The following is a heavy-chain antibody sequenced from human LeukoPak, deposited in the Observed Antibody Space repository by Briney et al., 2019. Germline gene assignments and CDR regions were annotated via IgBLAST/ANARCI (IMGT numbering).Heavy chain of an antibody. CDR2: ISGSGGST. CDR1: GFTFSSYA. Sequence: PGASLRLSCAASGFTFSSYAMSWVRQAPGKGLEWVLAISGSGGSTYYADSVKGRFTISRDNSKNTLYLQMNSLRAEDTAVYYCAKDAVEAWEPLWRYFDYWGQGTLVTVSS. J-gene: IGHJ4*02. CDR3: AKDAVEAWEPLWRYFDY. D-gene: IGHD1-26*01. V-gene: IGHV3-23*01.